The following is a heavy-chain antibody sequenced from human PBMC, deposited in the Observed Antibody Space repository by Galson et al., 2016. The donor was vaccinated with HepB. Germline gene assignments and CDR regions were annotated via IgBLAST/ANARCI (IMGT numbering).Heavy chain of an antibody. CDR2: IYYTGST. Sequence: SETLSLTCTVSGGSISRYYWSWVRQPPGKGLEWIGYIYYTGSTTYNPSLKSRVVISVDTSKNQFSLRLSSVTAADTAAYYCARNYPEGLSSYYYMDVWGKGTTVTVSS. CDR1: GGSISRYY. V-gene: IGHV4-59*01. J-gene: IGHJ6*03. D-gene: IGHD1-7*01. CDR3: ARNYPEGLSSYYYMDV.